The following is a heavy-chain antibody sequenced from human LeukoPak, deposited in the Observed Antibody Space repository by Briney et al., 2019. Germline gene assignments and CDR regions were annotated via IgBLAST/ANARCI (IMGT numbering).Heavy chain of an antibody. J-gene: IGHJ6*03. V-gene: IGHV1-8*03. CDR2: MNPNSGNT. CDR3: ARGAAPRGYYYYMDV. CDR1: RYTFPSYD. Sequence: ASVKDSCKASRYTFPSYDINWVRQATGQGLEWMGWMNPNSGNTGYAQKFQGRVTITRNTSISTAYMELSSLRSEDTAVYYCARGAAPRGYYYYMDVWGKGTTVTVSS. D-gene: IGHD3-10*01.